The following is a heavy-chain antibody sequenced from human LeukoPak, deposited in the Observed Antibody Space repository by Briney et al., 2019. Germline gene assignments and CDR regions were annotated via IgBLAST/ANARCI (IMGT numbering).Heavy chain of an antibody. CDR2: INPNSGGT. Sequence: ASVKVSCKASGYTFTGYYMHWVRQAPGQGLEWMGWINPNSGGTNYAQKFQGRVTMTRDTSISTAYMELSRLRSDDTAVYYCARGRCSGGGCYFFDFWGQGTLVTVSS. D-gene: IGHD2-15*01. J-gene: IGHJ4*02. V-gene: IGHV1-2*02. CDR3: ARGRCSGGGCYFFDF. CDR1: GYTFTGYY.